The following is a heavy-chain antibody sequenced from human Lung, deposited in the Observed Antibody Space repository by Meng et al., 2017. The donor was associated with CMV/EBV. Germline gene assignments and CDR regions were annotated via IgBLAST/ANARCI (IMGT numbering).Heavy chain of an antibody. CDR2: IKTKTEGRTT. CDR1: GFQFSNAW. V-gene: IGHV3-15*01. CDR3: TTYGAARKFDY. J-gene: IGHJ4*02. Sequence: AASGFQFSNAWMSWVRQDPGKGLEWVGRIKTKTEGRTTDYGAPVKGRFTISRDDSKNTLYLQMNSLKTEDTAVYYCTTYGAARKFDYWGQGTLVTVSS. D-gene: IGHD6-6*01.